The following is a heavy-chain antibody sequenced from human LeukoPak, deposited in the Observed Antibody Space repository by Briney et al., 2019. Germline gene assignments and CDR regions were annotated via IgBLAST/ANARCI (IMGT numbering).Heavy chain of an antibody. CDR1: GYSFTSYW. CDR3: AGPPRWSTVTTATEPDY. CDR2: IYPGDSDT. V-gene: IGHV5-51*01. D-gene: IGHD4-11*01. Sequence: GESLKTSCKGSGYSFTSYWIGWVRPMPGKGLEWMGIIYPGDSDTRYSPSFQGQVTISADKSISTAYLQWSSLKASDTAMYYCAGPPRWSTVTTATEPDYWGQGTLVTVSS. J-gene: IGHJ4*02.